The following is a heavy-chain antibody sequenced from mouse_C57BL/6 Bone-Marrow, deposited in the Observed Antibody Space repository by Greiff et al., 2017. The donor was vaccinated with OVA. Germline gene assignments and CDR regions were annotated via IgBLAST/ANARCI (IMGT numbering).Heavy chain of an antibody. V-gene: IGHV1-81*01. Sequence: VQLEESGAELVRPGASVKMSCKASGYAFTSYGINWVKQRPGQGLEWIGEIYPGNGNTYYNEKFKGKATLTADKSSSTAYMELSSLTSEDSAVYFCARYETRTWYFAVWGTGTTVTVSA. CDR2: IYPGNGNT. D-gene: IGHD2-12*01. J-gene: IGHJ1*03. CDR3: ARYETRTWYFAV. CDR1: GYAFTSYG.